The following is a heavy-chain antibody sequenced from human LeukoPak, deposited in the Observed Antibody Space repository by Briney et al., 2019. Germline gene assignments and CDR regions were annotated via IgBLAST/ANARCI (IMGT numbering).Heavy chain of an antibody. Sequence: PGGSLRLSCAASGXTFSGYWMHWVRQAPGKGLVWVSRINSDGYSITYADSVKGRFTISRDNAKNTLYLQMNSLIAEDTAVYFCTRAGYSSGFDSWGQGTLVTVSS. CDR2: INSDGYSI. CDR1: GXTFSGYW. D-gene: IGHD6-19*01. CDR3: TRAGYSSGFDS. V-gene: IGHV3-74*03. J-gene: IGHJ5*01.